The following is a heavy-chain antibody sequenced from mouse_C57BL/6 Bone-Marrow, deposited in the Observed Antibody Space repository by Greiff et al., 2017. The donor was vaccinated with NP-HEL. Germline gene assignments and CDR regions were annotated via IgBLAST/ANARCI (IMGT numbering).Heavy chain of an antibody. V-gene: IGHV1-9*01. J-gene: IGHJ4*01. Sequence: VQLQESGAELMKPGASVKLSCKATGYTFTGYWIEWVKQRPGHGLEWIGEILPGSGSTNYNEKFKDKATFTAATSSNTAYIQLSSLTTEDSAIYYCARHYAMDYWGQGTAITVSS. CDR1: GYTFTGYW. CDR2: ILPGSGST. CDR3: ARHYAMDY.